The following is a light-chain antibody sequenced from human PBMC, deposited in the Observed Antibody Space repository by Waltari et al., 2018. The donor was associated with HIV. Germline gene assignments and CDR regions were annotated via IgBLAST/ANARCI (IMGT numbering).Light chain of an antibody. CDR2: GTS. CDR1: QNIDNL. CDR3: LQGYSTPLT. Sequence: DIQMTQSPSSLSASVGDRVTITCRASQNIDNLLTWYQQKPGKAPTLLISGTSAFQSGVPSRFTASGSGTDFTLTINSLQPEDFATYFCLQGYSTPLTFGPGTKVDIK. V-gene: IGKV1-39*01. J-gene: IGKJ3*01.